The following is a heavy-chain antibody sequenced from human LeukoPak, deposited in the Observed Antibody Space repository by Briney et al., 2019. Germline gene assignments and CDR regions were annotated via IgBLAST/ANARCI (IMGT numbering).Heavy chain of an antibody. J-gene: IGHJ5*02. Sequence: ASVKVSCKASGYTFTSYGISCVRQAPGQGLEWMGWISAYNGNTNYAQKLQGRVTMTTDTSTSTAYMELRSLRSDDTAVYYCARELSYGDYRPENWFDPWGQGTLVTVSS. CDR1: GYTFTSYG. D-gene: IGHD4-17*01. CDR2: ISAYNGNT. V-gene: IGHV1-18*01. CDR3: ARELSYGDYRPENWFDP.